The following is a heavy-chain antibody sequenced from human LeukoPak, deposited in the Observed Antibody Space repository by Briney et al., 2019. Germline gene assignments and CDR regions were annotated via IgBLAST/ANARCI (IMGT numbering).Heavy chain of an antibody. V-gene: IGHV4-34*01. CDR3: ARVVRYCSSTSCYADWFDP. CDR1: GGSFSGYY. Sequence: SETLSLTCAVYGGSFSGYYWSWIRQPPGKGLEWIGEINYSGSTNYNPSLKSRVTISVDTSKNQFSLKLSSVTAADTAVYYCARVVRYCSSTSCYADWFDPWGQGTLVTVSS. D-gene: IGHD2-2*01. CDR2: INYSGST. J-gene: IGHJ5*02.